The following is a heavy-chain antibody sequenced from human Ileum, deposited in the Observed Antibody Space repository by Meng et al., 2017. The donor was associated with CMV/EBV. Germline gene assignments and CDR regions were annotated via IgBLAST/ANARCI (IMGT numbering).Heavy chain of an antibody. D-gene: IGHD1-1*01. CDR1: GGSFTRYY. V-gene: IGHV4-34*01. Sequence: SLTCGVCGGSFTRYYWTWIRQFPGKGREWIGEISHDERTNYNPSLKSRLTMSVDTSKNQFSLRLNSVTAADTAVYYCATGGFWRFDYWGQGTLVTVSS. J-gene: IGHJ4*02. CDR2: ISHDERT. CDR3: ATGGFWRFDY.